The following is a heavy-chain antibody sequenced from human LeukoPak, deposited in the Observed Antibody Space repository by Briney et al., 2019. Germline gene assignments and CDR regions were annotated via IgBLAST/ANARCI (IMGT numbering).Heavy chain of an antibody. J-gene: IGHJ3*02. CDR2: ISWNSGSI. Sequence: GGSLRLSCAASGFTFDDYAMHWVRQAPGKGLEWVSGISWNSGSIGYADSVKGRFTISRDNAKNSLYLQMNSLRAEDTALYYCAKDIGSSWLHDALDIWGQGTMVTVSS. CDR3: AKDIGSSWLHDALDI. CDR1: GFTFDDYA. V-gene: IGHV3-9*01. D-gene: IGHD6-13*01.